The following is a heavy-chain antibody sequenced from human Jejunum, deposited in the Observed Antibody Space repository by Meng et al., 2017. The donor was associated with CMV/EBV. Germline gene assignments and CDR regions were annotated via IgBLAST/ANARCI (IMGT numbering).Heavy chain of an antibody. CDR3: TRDTGGIHLVYYVNF. CDR1: GDSVSTSNDF. Sequence: QLQLQESGPGLVKPSETLSLTCTVSGDSVSTSNDFWGWIRQPPGKGLEWIANVRYDGATYYNPSLKTRVTISLDTSKNQFSLRLTSVTAADTAVYYCTRDTGGIHLVYYVNFWGQGTLVTVSP. CDR2: VRYDGAT. J-gene: IGHJ4*02. D-gene: IGHD3-10*02. V-gene: IGHV4-39*07.